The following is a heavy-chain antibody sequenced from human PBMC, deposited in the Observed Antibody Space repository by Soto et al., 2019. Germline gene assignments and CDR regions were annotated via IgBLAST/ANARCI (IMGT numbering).Heavy chain of an antibody. Sequence: ASVKVSCKASGYTFTSYDINWVRQATGQGLEWMGWMNPNSGNTGYAQKFQGRVTMTRNTSISTAYMELSSLRSEDTAVYYCARVMVRGAMAHYYYYGMDVWGQGTTVTVSS. CDR2: MNPNSGNT. D-gene: IGHD3-10*01. CDR3: ARVMVRGAMAHYYYYGMDV. V-gene: IGHV1-8*01. J-gene: IGHJ6*02. CDR1: GYTFTSYD.